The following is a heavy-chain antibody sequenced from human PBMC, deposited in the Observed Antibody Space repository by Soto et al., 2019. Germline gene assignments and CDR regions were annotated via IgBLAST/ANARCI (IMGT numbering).Heavy chain of an antibody. Sequence: GGSLRLSCAASGFTFSDYPMHWVRQAPGKGLEWVAVISYDGRVKYYVDSVKGRFTISRDDSKNTLYLQMNSLRVDDTAVYYCAKDDAVAGGFLQNWGQGTLVTVSS. J-gene: IGHJ4*02. CDR1: GFTFSDYP. CDR3: AKDDAVAGGFLQN. CDR2: ISYDGRVK. V-gene: IGHV3-30*04. D-gene: IGHD6-19*01.